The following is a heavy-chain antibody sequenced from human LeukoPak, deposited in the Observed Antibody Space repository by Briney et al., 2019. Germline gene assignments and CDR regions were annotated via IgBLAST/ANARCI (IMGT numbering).Heavy chain of an antibody. CDR1: GFTFSSYV. CDR3: AKGGYYYDSSGYNDY. D-gene: IGHD3-22*01. CDR2: VSGSGGST. V-gene: IGHV3-23*01. J-gene: IGHJ4*02. Sequence: GGSLRLSCAASGFTFSSYVMSWVRQAPGKGLEWVSAVSGSGGSTYYADSVKGRFTISRDNSKNTLYLQMNSLRAEDTAVYYCAKGGYYYDSSGYNDYWGQGTLVTVSS.